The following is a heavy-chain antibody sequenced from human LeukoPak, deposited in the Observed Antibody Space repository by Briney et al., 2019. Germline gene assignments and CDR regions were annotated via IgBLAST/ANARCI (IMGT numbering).Heavy chain of an antibody. Sequence: AETLRLSCTASGFTFGNYWMHWVRQAPEKGLMWVSRVSTDGSSTNYADSVKGRFTLSRDNAKNTVHLQMSSLRVEDTAVYYCTRDLAYWGQGTLVTVSS. J-gene: IGHJ4*02. V-gene: IGHV3-74*01. CDR3: TRDLAY. CDR1: GFTFGNYW. CDR2: VSTDGSST.